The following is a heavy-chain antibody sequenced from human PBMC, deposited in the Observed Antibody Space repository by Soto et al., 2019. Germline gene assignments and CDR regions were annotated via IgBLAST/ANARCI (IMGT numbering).Heavy chain of an antibody. Sequence: EVQLVESGGGLVQPGGSLRLSCAASGFTFSTHWMSWVRQAPGKGLEWVANIKQDGSDKYYVDSVKGRFTISRDNAKNSLYLQMNSLRAEDTAVYYCASADGSDYGVYFDCWGQGTLVTVSP. J-gene: IGHJ4*02. CDR1: GFTFSTHW. V-gene: IGHV3-7*03. D-gene: IGHD4-17*01. CDR2: IKQDGSDK. CDR3: ASADGSDYGVYFDC.